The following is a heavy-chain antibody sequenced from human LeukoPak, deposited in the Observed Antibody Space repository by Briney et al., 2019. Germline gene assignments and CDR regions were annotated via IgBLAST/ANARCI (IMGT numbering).Heavy chain of an antibody. J-gene: IGHJ6*02. Sequence: GASVKVSCKASGGTFSSYGTSWVRQAPGQGLEWMGWISAYNGNTNYAQKLQGRVTMTTDTSTSTAYMELRSLRSDDTAVYYCARDLDIVATSYYYYGMDVWGQGTTVTVSS. D-gene: IGHD5-12*01. V-gene: IGHV1-18*01. CDR2: ISAYNGNT. CDR1: GGTFSSYG. CDR3: ARDLDIVATSYYYYGMDV.